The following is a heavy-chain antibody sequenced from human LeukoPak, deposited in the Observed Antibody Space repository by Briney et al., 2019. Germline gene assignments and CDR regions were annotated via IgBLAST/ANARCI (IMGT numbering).Heavy chain of an antibody. CDR3: ATGGDEHCGGECVLDY. CDR1: GYTFTDYY. J-gene: IGHJ4*02. CDR2: INPNSGGT. V-gene: IGHV1-2*02. D-gene: IGHD2-21*01. Sequence: ASVKVSCKASGYTFTDYYMHWVRQAPGQGFEWMGWINPNSGGTNYAQKFQGRVSMTRDTSVSTGNMELSRLRSDDTAVYYCATGGDEHCGGECVLDYWGQGTLVTVSS.